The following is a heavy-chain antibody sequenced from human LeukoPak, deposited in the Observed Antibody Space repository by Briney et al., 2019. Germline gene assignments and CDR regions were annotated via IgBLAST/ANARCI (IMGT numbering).Heavy chain of an antibody. CDR3: AKGQWLLGPAPIFPFDY. CDR1: GFTFSSYA. V-gene: IGHV3-23*01. Sequence: GGSLRLSCAASGFTFSSYAMSWVRRAPGKGLEWVSAISGSGGSTYYADSVKGRFTISRDNSKNTPYLQMNSLRAEDTAVYYCAKGQWLLGPAPIFPFDYWGQGTLVTVSS. J-gene: IGHJ4*02. D-gene: IGHD6-19*01. CDR2: ISGSGGST.